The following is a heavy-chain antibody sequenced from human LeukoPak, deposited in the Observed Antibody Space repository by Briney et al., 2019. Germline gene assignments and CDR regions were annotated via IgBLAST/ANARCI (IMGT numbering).Heavy chain of an antibody. CDR3: VRREEYWLDP. CDR2: IYPGDSDT. Sequence: GESLKISCKGSGYNFNNYWIGWVRQMPGKGLEWMGIIYPGDSDTRYSPSFQGQVTISADKSISTAYLQWSGLKTSDTAMYYCVRREEYWLDPWGQGTPVTVSS. J-gene: IGHJ5*02. D-gene: IGHD2/OR15-2a*01. V-gene: IGHV5-51*01. CDR1: GYNFNNYW.